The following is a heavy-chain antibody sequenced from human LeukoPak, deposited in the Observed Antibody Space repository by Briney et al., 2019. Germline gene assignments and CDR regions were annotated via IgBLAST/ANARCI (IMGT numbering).Heavy chain of an antibody. CDR3: ARDRVERVGYTYLFDY. CDR1: GVTFTSYT. Sequence: GGSLRLSCAASGVTFTSYTMNWVRQAPGRGLEWVSSISSSSDYISYADSLKGRFTISRDNSKNTLYLQMNSLRAEDTAVYYCARDRVERVGYTYLFDYRGQGTLVTVSS. J-gene: IGHJ4*02. CDR2: ISSSSDYI. V-gene: IGHV3-21*01. D-gene: IGHD5-18*01.